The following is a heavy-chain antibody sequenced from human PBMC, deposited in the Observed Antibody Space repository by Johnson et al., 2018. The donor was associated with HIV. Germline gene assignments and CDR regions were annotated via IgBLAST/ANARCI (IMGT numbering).Heavy chain of an antibody. CDR3: AKDRSSWYPFDAFDI. J-gene: IGHJ3*02. D-gene: IGHD6-13*01. CDR2: IDTTGDA. CDR1: GFTFSAYE. Sequence: VQLVESGGGVVQPGRSLRLSCAASGFTFSAYEMHWVRQSTGKGLEWVSSIDTTGDAYYPDSVTGRFTISRDNAKNSLYLQMNSLRAEDTALYSCAKDRSSWYPFDAFDIWGQGTMVTVSS. V-gene: IGHV3-13*01.